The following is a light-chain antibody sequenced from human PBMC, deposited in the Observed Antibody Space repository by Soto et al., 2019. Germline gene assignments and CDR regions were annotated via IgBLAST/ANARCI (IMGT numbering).Light chain of an antibody. CDR3: QQYDILPIT. V-gene: IGKV1-33*01. Sequence: DIQMTQSPSSLFASVGDRVTSTCQATQDINIYLNWYQQKPGKAPNLLIYDASNLEIGVPSRFIGSGSGTHFTFTISSLQTEDIGTYYCQQYDILPITFGRGTRLEIK. CDR1: QDINIY. J-gene: IGKJ5*01. CDR2: DAS.